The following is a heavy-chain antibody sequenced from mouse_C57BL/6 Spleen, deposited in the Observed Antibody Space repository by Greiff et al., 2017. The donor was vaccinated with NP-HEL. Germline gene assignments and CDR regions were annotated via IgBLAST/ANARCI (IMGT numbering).Heavy chain of an antibody. CDR3: ARERGYVDY. Sequence: EVQRVESGGGLVKPGGSLKLSCAASGFTFSSYAMSWVRQTPEKRLEWVATSSDGGSYTYYPDNVKGRFTISRDNAKNNLYLQMSHLKSEDTAMYYCARERGYVDYWGQGTTLTVSS. CDR2: SSDGGSYT. D-gene: IGHD2-2*01. J-gene: IGHJ2*01. CDR1: GFTFSSYA. V-gene: IGHV5-4*01.